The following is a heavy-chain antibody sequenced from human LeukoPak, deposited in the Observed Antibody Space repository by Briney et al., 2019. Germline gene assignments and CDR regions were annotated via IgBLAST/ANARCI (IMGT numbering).Heavy chain of an antibody. J-gene: IGHJ4*02. D-gene: IGHD5-12*01. V-gene: IGHV3-23*01. Sequence: GGSLTHSCAASGFTFTSYAMSWVRQAPGKGLEWVSAITSCGAYTFYADSVKGRLTISRDNSKNTLYLQMNSLRAEDTAIYYCVRDEDLYSMTSYVFDYWGQGTLVTVSS. CDR1: GFTFTSYA. CDR2: ITSCGAYT. CDR3: VRDEDLYSMTSYVFDY.